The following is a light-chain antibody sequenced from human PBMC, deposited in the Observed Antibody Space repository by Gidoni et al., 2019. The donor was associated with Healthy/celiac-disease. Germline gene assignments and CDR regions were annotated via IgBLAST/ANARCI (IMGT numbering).Light chain of an antibody. V-gene: IGKV3-15*01. J-gene: IGKJ5*01. Sequence: EIVMTQSPATLSVSPGERATLSCRASQSVSSNLAWYQQKPGQAPRPLIYGASTRATGIPARFSGSGSGTEFTLTISSLQSEDFAVYYCQQYNNWPPGPFGQGTRLEIK. CDR3: QQYNNWPPGP. CDR2: GAS. CDR1: QSVSSN.